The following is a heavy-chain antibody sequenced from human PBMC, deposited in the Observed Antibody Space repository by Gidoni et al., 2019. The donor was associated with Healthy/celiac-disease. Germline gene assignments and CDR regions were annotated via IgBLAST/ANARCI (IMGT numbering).Heavy chain of an antibody. Sequence: EVQLVESGGGLIQPGGSLSLYCAAAGLTVSSNYMSWVRQAPGKGLEWVPVIYSGGSTYYADSVKGRFTISRDNSKNTLYLQMNSLRAEDTAVYYCAWGNYGGPFDYWGQGTLVTVSS. J-gene: IGHJ4*02. CDR1: GLTVSSNY. V-gene: IGHV3-53*01. CDR3: AWGNYGGPFDY. CDR2: IYSGGST. D-gene: IGHD4-17*01.